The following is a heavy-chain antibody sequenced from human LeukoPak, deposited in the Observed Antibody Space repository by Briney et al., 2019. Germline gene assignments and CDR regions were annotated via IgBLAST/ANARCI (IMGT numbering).Heavy chain of an antibody. CDR3: ARDIAAAGRAWFDF. Sequence: PGGSLRLSCAASGFTFSSHSMNWVRQAPGKGLEWVSYISGRSDVILYADAVKGRFTISRDNAKNSVYLQMNSLRAEDTAVYYCARDIAAAGRAWFDFWGQGTLVTVSS. CDR1: GFTFSSHS. V-gene: IGHV3-48*01. CDR2: ISGRSDVI. D-gene: IGHD6-13*01. J-gene: IGHJ5*01.